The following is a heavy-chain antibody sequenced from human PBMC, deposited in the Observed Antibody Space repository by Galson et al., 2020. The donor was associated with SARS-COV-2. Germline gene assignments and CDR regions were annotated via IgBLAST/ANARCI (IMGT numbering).Heavy chain of an antibody. J-gene: IGHJ2*01. CDR2: INPVDSTT. D-gene: IGHD6-19*01. CDR1: GYKFTAYW. V-gene: IGHV5-51*01. CDR3: ASLAVAPVPGVFDL. Sequence: GESLKISCEASGYKFTAYWIGWVRQMPGKGLEWMGIINPVDSTTRYSPSFKGQVIISVDKSINTAYLQWRSLKPSDTGIYYCASLAVAPVPGVFDLWGRGTLVTVSS.